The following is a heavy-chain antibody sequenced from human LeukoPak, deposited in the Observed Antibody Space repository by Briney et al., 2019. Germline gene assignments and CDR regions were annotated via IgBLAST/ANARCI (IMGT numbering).Heavy chain of an antibody. J-gene: IGHJ5*02. CDR3: ARDGTVTAGPFDP. D-gene: IGHD4-17*01. CDR1: GIPFSSFG. V-gene: IGHV3-33*01. Sequence: GRSLRLSCAAPGIPFSSFGMHWLRQAPGKGLEWVAFIWYDGSNKYYADSVKGRFTISRDNSKNTLYLQMNSLTAEDTAVYYCARDGTVTAGPFDPWGGGTLVIVSS. CDR2: IWYDGSNK.